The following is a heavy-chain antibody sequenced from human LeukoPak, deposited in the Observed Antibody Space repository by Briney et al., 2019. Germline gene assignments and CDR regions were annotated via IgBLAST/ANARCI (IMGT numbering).Heavy chain of an antibody. Sequence: PGGSLRLSCAASGFTFSSYAMSWVRQAPGKGLEWVSAISGSGTSTYYADSVKGRFTISRDNSKNTLYLQMNSLRAEDAAVYYCASAKNGDYVYNWFDPWGQGTLVTVSS. V-gene: IGHV3-23*01. J-gene: IGHJ5*02. CDR2: ISGSGTST. D-gene: IGHD4-17*01. CDR1: GFTFSSYA. CDR3: ASAKNGDYVYNWFDP.